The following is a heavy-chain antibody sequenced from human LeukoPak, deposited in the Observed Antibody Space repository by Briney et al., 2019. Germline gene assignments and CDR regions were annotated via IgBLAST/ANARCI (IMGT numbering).Heavy chain of an antibody. V-gene: IGHV1-18*01. J-gene: IGHJ6*02. CDR1: GYTFTSYG. CDR2: ISAYNGNT. D-gene: IGHD2-2*01. Sequence: ASVKVSCKASGYTFTSYGISWERQAPGQGLEWMGWISAYNGNTNYAQKLQGRVTMTTDTSTSTAYTELRSLRSDDTAVYYCAGGVVVPAAQNYYYYYGMDVWGQGTTVTVSS. CDR3: AGGVVVPAAQNYYYYYGMDV.